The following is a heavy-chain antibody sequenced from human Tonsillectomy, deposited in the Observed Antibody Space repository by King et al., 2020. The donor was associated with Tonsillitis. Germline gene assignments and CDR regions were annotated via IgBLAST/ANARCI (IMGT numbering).Heavy chain of an antibody. CDR2: ITSDGKKN. J-gene: IGHJ4*02. D-gene: IGHD2-21*01. Sequence: VQLVESGGGVVQPGRSLRLSCTASGITFNNYAMYWVRQAPGKGLEWVAVITSDGKKNYYADSVKGRFTISRDISKNTLDLQMNSLRVEDTAMYYCARELRRGVFPDYWGQGTVVTVSS. V-gene: IGHV3-30*04. CDR3: ARELRRGVFPDY. CDR1: GITFNNYA.